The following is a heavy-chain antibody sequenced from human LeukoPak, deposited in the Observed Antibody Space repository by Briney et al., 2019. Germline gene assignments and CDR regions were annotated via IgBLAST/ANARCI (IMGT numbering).Heavy chain of an antibody. CDR1: GGSISSYY. J-gene: IGHJ6*03. Sequence: SETLSLTCTVSGGSISSYYWSWIRQPPGKGLEWIGEINHSGSTNYNPSLKSRVTISVDTSKNQFSLKLSSVTAADTAVYYCARGPGSSSWFRIYYYYYMDVWGKGTTVTVSS. CDR2: INHSGST. V-gene: IGHV4-34*01. CDR3: ARGPGSSSWFRIYYYYYMDV. D-gene: IGHD6-13*01.